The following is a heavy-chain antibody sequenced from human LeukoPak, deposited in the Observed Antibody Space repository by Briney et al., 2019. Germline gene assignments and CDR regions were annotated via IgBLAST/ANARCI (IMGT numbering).Heavy chain of an antibody. J-gene: IGHJ4*02. CDR1: GGSISSYY. CDR3: ATSSHDLLDTDY. V-gene: IGHV4-59*01. CDR2: IYNSGST. D-gene: IGHD3-22*01. Sequence: SETLSLTCTVSGGSISSYYWSWIRQPPGKGLEWIGHIYNSGSTNYNPSLRSRVTISVDTSKKQFSLKLSSVTAADTAVYYCATSSHDLLDTDYWGQGTLVTVSS.